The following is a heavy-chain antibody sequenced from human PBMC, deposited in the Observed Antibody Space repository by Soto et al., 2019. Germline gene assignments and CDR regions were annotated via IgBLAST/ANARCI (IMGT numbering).Heavy chain of an antibody. CDR2: ISSSSAAI. V-gene: IGHV3-48*02. CDR3: ARVQSRGRVLFYYMDV. Sequence: EVQLVESGGGLVQPGRSLRLSCRASGYTLTNYAMNWVRQAPGKGLEWVSYISSSSAAIFYADSVKGRFTISRDNAKNSLYLQMNSLRDEDTAVYYCARVQSRGRVLFYYMDVWGRGTTVTVSS. J-gene: IGHJ6*03. CDR1: GYTLTNYA. D-gene: IGHD2-21*01.